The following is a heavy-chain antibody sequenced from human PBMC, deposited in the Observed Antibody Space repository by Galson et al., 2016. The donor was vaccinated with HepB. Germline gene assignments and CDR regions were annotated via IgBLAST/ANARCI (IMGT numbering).Heavy chain of an antibody. D-gene: IGHD1-26*01. CDR3: ARASVMEWELQSGAFDI. Sequence: SLRLSCAASGLTFSSYDMHWVRQATGKGLEWVSATGTAGDTYYPGSVKGRFTISRENAKNSLSLHMNSLRAGDTAVYYCARASVMEWELQSGAFDIWGQGTMVTVSS. V-gene: IGHV3-13*04. CDR1: GLTFSSYD. CDR2: TGTAGDT. J-gene: IGHJ3*02.